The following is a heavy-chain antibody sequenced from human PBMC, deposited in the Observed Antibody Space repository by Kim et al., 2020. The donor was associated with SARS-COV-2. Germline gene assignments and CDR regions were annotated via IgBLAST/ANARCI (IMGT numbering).Heavy chain of an antibody. CDR3: ARLDSPSSTSGPLWFGELSYYYGMDV. J-gene: IGHJ6*02. Sequence: ASVKVSCKASGYTFTSYDINWVRQATGQGLEWMGWMNPNSGNTGYAQKFQGRVTMTRNTSISTAYMELSSLRSEDTAVYYCARLDSPSSTSGPLWFGELSYYYGMDVWGQGTTVTVSS. CDR2: MNPNSGNT. V-gene: IGHV1-8*01. CDR1: GYTFTSYD. D-gene: IGHD3-10*01.